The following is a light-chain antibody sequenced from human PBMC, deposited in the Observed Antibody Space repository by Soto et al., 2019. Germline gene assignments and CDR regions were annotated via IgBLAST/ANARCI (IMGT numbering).Light chain of an antibody. CDR2: EVS. CDR3: SSYAGSNNLV. CDR1: SSDVGGYNY. V-gene: IGLV2-8*01. J-gene: IGLJ1*01. Sequence: VLNQPPSAKGSTGQSVTISCTETSSDVGGYNYVSWYQQHPGKAPKLMIYEVSKRPSGVPDRFSGSKSGNTASLTVSGLQAEDEADYYCSSYAGSNNLVFGTGTKVTVL.